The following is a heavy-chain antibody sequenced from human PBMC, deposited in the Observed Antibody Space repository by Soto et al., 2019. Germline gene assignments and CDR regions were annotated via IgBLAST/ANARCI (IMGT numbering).Heavy chain of an antibody. CDR2: IYYSGST. J-gene: IGHJ6*02. Sequence: SETLSLTCTVSGGSISSSSYYWGWIRQPPGKGLEWIGSIYYSGSTYYNPSLKSRSTISVDASKSQFSLKLNSVTTADTAVYYCARDGREASGMDVWGQGTKVTVSS. CDR1: GGSISSSSYY. CDR3: ARDGREASGMDV. V-gene: IGHV4-39*07. D-gene: IGHD1-26*01.